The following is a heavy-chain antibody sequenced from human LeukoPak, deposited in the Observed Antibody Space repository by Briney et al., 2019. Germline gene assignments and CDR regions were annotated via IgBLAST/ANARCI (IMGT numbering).Heavy chain of an antibody. D-gene: IGHD3-10*01. Sequence: ASVKVSCKASGYTFTGYYMHWVRQAPGQGLEWMGWINPNSGGTNYAQKFQGRVTMTRDTSISTAYMELSSLRSEDTAVYYCARDGGGGSGSYPFDPWGQGTLVTVSS. CDR2: INPNSGGT. V-gene: IGHV1-2*02. CDR3: ARDGGGGSGSYPFDP. CDR1: GYTFTGYY. J-gene: IGHJ5*02.